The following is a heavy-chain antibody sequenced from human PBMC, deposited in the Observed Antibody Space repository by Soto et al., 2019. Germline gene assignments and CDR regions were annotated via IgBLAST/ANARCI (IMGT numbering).Heavy chain of an antibody. V-gene: IGHV1-69*12. CDR1: GGTFSGYA. Sequence: QVQLVQSGAEVKKPGSSVKVSCNASGGTFSGYAMSWVRQAPGHGLEWMGGIIPLFGTSNYAQKFQGRVTIIAEESTSTSYMEPSRLRSEDTAVYYCARADASLLMDAFDIWGQGTMVTVSS. CDR2: IIPLFGTS. D-gene: IGHD2-8*01. J-gene: IGHJ3*02. CDR3: ARADASLLMDAFDI.